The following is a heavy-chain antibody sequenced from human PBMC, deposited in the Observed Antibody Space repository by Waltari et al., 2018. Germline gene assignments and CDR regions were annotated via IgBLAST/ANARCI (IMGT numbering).Heavy chain of an antibody. CDR1: GFTFGRYW. J-gene: IGHJ4*02. CDR3: ARSVWGEGNY. CDR2: INEDGSMK. Sequence: EVQLVESGGGLVQPGGSLRLSCRGHGFTFGRYWMTWVRPAPGKGLEWVANINEDGSMKSYVDSVRGRFTISRDNAKNSLYLQMHSLRAEDTAVFYCARSVWGEGNYWGQGTLVTVSS. V-gene: IGHV3-7*01. D-gene: IGHD3-10*02.